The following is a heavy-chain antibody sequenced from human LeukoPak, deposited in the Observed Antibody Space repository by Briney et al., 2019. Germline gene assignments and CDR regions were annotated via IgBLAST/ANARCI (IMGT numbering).Heavy chain of an antibody. CDR3: AKDSRFLEWLSPLDY. J-gene: IGHJ4*02. Sequence: GGCLRLSCAASGFTFSSYEMNWGRQAPGKGLEWVSYISSSGSTIYYADSVKGRFTISRGNSKNTLYLQMNSLRAEDTAVYYCAKDSRFLEWLSPLDYWGQGILVTASS. V-gene: IGHV3-48*03. CDR1: GFTFSSYE. CDR2: ISSSGSTI. D-gene: IGHD3-3*01.